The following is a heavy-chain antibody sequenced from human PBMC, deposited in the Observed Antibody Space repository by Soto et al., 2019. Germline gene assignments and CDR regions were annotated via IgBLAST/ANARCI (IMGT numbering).Heavy chain of an antibody. Sequence: PGGSLRLSCAASGFTFNTYAMSWVRQAPGKGLEWVSAISSSGGSTYYADSVKGRFTISRDNAKNSLSLQMNSLRAEDTAVYYCAKAARDTGYDFDYWGQGSLVTVSS. V-gene: IGHV3-23*01. CDR2: ISSSGGST. J-gene: IGHJ4*02. CDR3: AKAARDTGYDFDY. D-gene: IGHD5-12*01. CDR1: GFTFNTYA.